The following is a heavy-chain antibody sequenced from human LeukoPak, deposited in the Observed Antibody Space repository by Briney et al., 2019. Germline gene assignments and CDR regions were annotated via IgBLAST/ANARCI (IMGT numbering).Heavy chain of an antibody. Sequence: ASVKVSCKASGYSFTDFHLHWVRHAPGQGLEWMGDINTGNSESKFAQKFQGRATMTRDTSISTVYMDLTGLSPDDTAVYYCARDAQYSFGYPTYDFWGQGTLVAVSS. CDR2: INTGNSES. CDR3: ARDAQYSFGYPTYDF. J-gene: IGHJ4*02. V-gene: IGHV1-2*02. D-gene: IGHD5-18*01. CDR1: GYSFTDFH.